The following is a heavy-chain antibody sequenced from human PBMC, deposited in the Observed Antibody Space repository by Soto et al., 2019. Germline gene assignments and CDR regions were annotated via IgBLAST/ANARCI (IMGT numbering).Heavy chain of an antibody. J-gene: IGHJ5*02. V-gene: IGHV4-34*01. Sequence: PSETLSLTCAVYDGSFSGYYWSWIRQPPGEGLEWIGEINHSGNTNYNPSLKSRLTISIDTSKNQFSLRLTSVTAADTAVYYCARAWLREQPGGNCFDPWGQGTLVTVSS. CDR2: INHSGNT. D-gene: IGHD3-10*01. CDR3: ARAWLREQPGGNCFDP. CDR1: DGSFSGYY.